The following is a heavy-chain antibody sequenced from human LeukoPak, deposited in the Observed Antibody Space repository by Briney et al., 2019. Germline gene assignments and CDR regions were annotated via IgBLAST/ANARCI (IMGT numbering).Heavy chain of an antibody. CDR1: GNSISNYA. D-gene: IGHD3-16*01. V-gene: IGHV1-69*13. CDR2: IIPIFGTA. CDR3: TTRACHAGGCSSSFYYYYGLHF. J-gene: IGHJ6*02. Sequence: SVKVSCKASGNSISNYAVSWVRQAPGQGFEWMGGIIPIFGTADYAQKFQGRATITADQSTSTTYMALSSLKSEDTATYYCTTRACHAGGCSSSFYYYYGLHFWGQGTTVSVSS.